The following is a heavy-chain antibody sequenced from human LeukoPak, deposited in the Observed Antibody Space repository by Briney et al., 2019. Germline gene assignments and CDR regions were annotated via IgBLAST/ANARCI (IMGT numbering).Heavy chain of an antibody. CDR1: GGSISSSSYY. CDR2: IYYSGGT. Sequence: SETLSLTCTVSGGSISSSSYYWGWIRQPPGKGLEWIGSIYYSGGTYYNPSLKSRVTISVDTSKNQFSLKLSSVTAADTAVYYCARHWGYGSSWYPSWYYYYYMDVWGKGTTVTVSS. J-gene: IGHJ6*03. D-gene: IGHD6-13*01. V-gene: IGHV4-39*01. CDR3: ARHWGYGSSWYPSWYYYYYMDV.